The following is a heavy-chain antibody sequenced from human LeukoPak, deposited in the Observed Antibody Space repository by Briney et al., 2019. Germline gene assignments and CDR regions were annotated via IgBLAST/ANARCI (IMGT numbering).Heavy chain of an antibody. CDR2: ISSSSSYI. V-gene: IGHV3-21*01. J-gene: IGHJ3*02. CDR1: GFTFSSYS. Sequence: PGGSLRLSCAASGFTFSSYSMNWVRQAPGKGLEWVSSISSSSSYIYYADSVKGRFTISRDNAKNSLYLQMNSLRAEDTAVYYCARGSIVVVKRGAFDIWGQGTMVTVSS. D-gene: IGHD2-2*01. CDR3: ARGSIVVVKRGAFDI.